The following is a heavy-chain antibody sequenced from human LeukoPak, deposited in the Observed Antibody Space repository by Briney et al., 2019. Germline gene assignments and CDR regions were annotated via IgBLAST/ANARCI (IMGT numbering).Heavy chain of an antibody. J-gene: IGHJ5*02. CDR1: GFTFSSYG. CDR2: IRYDGSNK. Sequence: GGSLRLSCAASGFTFSSYGMHWVRQAPGKGLEWVAFIRYDGSNKYYADSVKGRLTISRDNSKNTLYLQMNSLRAEDTAVYYCAKGGVVRGVTPYNWFDPWGQGTLVTVSS. V-gene: IGHV3-30*02. CDR3: AKGGVVRGVTPYNWFDP. D-gene: IGHD3-10*01.